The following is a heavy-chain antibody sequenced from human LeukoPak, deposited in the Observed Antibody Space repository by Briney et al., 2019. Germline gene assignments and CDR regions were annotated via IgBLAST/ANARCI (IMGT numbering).Heavy chain of an antibody. D-gene: IGHD3-10*01. Sequence: VGSLRLSCAASGFTFSSYAMSWVRQAPGKGLEWVSAISGSGGSTYYADTVKGRFTISRDNSKNTLYMQMNSLRAEDTAVYYCAKDPHLWPDAFDIWGQGTMVTVSS. V-gene: IGHV3-23*01. CDR1: GFTFSSYA. CDR2: ISGSGGST. J-gene: IGHJ3*02. CDR3: AKDPHLWPDAFDI.